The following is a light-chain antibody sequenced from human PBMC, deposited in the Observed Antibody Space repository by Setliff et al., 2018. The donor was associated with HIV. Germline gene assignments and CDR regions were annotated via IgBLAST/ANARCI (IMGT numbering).Light chain of an antibody. CDR1: SSDIGTYNY. CDR3: CSYTGDNVLYV. J-gene: IGLJ1*01. CDR2: EVN. V-gene: IGLV2-23*02. Sequence: QSVLTQPRSVSGSPGQSLTFSCTGSSSDIGTYNYVSWYQQHPGEAPKLIIYEVNKRPSEVSARFSASKPGNTASLTISELQADDEADYYCCSYTGDNVLYVFGTGTKVTVL.